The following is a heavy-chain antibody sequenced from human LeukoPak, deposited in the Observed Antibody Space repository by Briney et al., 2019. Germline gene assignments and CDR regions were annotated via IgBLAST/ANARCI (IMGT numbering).Heavy chain of an antibody. V-gene: IGHV3-23*01. J-gene: IGHJ1*01. CDR1: GFTFGSYG. Sequence: QSGGSLRLSCAASGFTFGSYGMSWVRQAPGKGLEWVSFITTNGGRKSYADSVEGRFTISGDNPRNTLYMQMNSLRDEDTAVYYCAIMHGYYDGTGYWVQWGQGTLVTVSS. CDR3: AIMHGYYDGTGYWVQ. D-gene: IGHD3-22*01. CDR2: ITTNGGRK.